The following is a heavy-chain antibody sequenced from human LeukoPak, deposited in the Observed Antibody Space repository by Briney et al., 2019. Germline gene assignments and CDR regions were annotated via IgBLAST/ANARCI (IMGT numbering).Heavy chain of an antibody. CDR3: ARHLGRDYFDY. J-gene: IGHJ4*02. CDR2: IYYSGST. Sequence: KTSETLSLTCTVSGGSISSSSYYWGWIRQPPGKGLEWIGSIYYSGSTYYNPSLKSRVTISVDTSKDQFSLKLSSVTAADTAVYYCARHLGRDYFDYWGQGTLVTVSS. V-gene: IGHV4-39*01. CDR1: GGSISSSSYY. D-gene: IGHD1-26*01.